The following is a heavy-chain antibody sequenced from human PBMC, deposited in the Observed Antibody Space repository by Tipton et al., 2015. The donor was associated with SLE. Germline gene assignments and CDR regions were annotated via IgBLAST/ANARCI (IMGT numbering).Heavy chain of an antibody. CDR3: ASGDDLGVFDS. J-gene: IGHJ4*02. CDR1: GYSFTSYW. Sequence: QLVQSGAEVKKPGESLKISCKGSGYSFTSYWIGWVRQMPGKGLEWMGKIDPSDSYTDYNPSFQGHVTISVDKSSSTAYLQWSSLKASDTAMYYCASGDDLGVFDSWGQGTLVTVSS. D-gene: IGHD5-24*01. CDR2: IDPSDSYT. V-gene: IGHV5-10-1*01.